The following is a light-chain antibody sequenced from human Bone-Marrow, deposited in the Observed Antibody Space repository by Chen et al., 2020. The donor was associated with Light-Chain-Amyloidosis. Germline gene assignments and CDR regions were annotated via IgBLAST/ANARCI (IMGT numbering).Light chain of an antibody. CDR1: SGDVGTYNY. CDR3: SSFTSSSSYV. V-gene: IGLV2-14*01. Sequence: SALTQPASASGSPGPSITISCTGTSGDVGTYNYVSWYQQHPGKAPKVMIYAVSSRPSGVSNRFSGSKSGNTASLTISVLQAEDEADYYCSSFTSSSSYVFGPGTKVTVL. J-gene: IGLJ1*01. CDR2: AVS.